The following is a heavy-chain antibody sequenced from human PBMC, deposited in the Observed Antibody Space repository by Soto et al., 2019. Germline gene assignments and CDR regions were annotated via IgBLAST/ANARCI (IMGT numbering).Heavy chain of an antibody. CDR3: ARTYCAADCPRRDFDY. J-gene: IGHJ4*01. CDR2: INPSGGRT. D-gene: IGHD2-21*02. CDR1: GYILSSYN. V-gene: IGHV1-46*01. Sequence: ASVKVSCKASGYILSSYNMHWVRQAPGHGLEWMGMINPSGGRTSYAQKFHDRVTMTRDTSTNTVCMELSSLRSDDTAVYYCARTYCAADCPRRDFDYWG.